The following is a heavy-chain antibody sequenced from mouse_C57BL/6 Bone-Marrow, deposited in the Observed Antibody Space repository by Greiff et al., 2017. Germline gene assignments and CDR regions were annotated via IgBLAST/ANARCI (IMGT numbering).Heavy chain of an antibody. CDR2: IDPSDSYT. J-gene: IGHJ2*01. Sequence: QVQLQQSGAELVMPGASVKLSCKASGYTFTSYWMHWVKQRPGQGLEWIGEIDPSDSYTNYNQKFKGKSTLTVDKSSSTAYMQLSSLTSEDSAVYYGARGGAWPFDYCGQGTTLTVAS. CDR1: GYTFTSYW. V-gene: IGHV1-69*01. D-gene: IGHD3-1*01. CDR3: ARGGAWPFDY.